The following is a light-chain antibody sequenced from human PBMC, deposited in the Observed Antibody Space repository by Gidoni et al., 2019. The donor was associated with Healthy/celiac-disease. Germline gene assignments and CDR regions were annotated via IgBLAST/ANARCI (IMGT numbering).Light chain of an antibody. CDR2: YVG. J-gene: IGLJ2*01. CDR1: SSDVCGYNY. V-gene: IGLV2-14*01. CDR3: SSYTSSSTLGV. Sequence: QSALTQPASVSGSPGQSITISCTGTSSDVCGYNYVCWYQQHPGKAPNLIIYYVGNRPSGVSTRFSSSNSGNTASLPISVRQAEDESDYYCSSYTSSSTLGVFGGGTKLTVL.